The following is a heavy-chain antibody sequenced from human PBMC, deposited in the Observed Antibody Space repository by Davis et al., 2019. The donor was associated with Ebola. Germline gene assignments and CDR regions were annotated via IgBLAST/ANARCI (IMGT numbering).Heavy chain of an antibody. CDR1: GYTFSNFW. V-gene: IGHV5-51*01. CDR3: ARQGWDYNSGRSYAFDI. J-gene: IGHJ3*02. CDR2: LYPGDSDT. Sequence: GESLKTPCDAPGYTFSNFWIGRVRQMPGKGLEGMGILYPGDSDTIYSPSFQGPVNISADKPINTAYLPWSSLRVSDTAMYYCARQGWDYNSGRSYAFDIWGQGTMVTVSS. D-gene: IGHD3-10*01.